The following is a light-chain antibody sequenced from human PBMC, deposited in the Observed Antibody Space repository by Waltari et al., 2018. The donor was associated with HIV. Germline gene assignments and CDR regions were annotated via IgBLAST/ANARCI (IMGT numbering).Light chain of an antibody. CDR2: HSS. J-gene: IGKJ4*01. Sequence: TQSPATISVSPGGRVTVSCRASQNVDDKLVWYQQKPGQSPRLLIYHSSVRAAGVPTRFGGAGSATNFTLTITSLQSEDFALYFCQQYHHWPPLTFGGGSRVELK. V-gene: IGKV3D-15*01. CDR3: QQYHHWPPLT. CDR1: QNVDDK.